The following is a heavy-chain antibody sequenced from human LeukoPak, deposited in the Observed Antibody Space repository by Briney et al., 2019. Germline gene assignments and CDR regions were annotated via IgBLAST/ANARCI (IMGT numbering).Heavy chain of an antibody. CDR2: INSDGSTT. V-gene: IGHV3-74*01. CDR3: ARVRSGGTYYDY. Sequence: GGSLRLSCAASGFTFSDYYMSWIRQAPGKGLEWVSRINSDGSTTSYADSVKGRFTISRDNAENTLYLQMNSLRAEDTAVYHCARVRSGGTYYDYWGQGTLVTVSS. CDR1: GFTFSDYY. J-gene: IGHJ4*02. D-gene: IGHD2-15*01.